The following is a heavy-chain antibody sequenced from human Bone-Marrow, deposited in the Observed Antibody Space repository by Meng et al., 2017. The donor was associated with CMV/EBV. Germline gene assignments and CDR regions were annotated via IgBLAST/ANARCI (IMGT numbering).Heavy chain of an antibody. CDR2: IYDTVST. Sequence: GESLKISCAASGFSRRGNYGSWVRPAPGKGLEWVSGIYDTVSTFYAGFLKCRFIISGDNSNNTIDLQMRHLNAEDTAVYFCSSVSYCGDVNCLKIFNNWVRGTRVTVSS. J-gene: IGHJ4*02. V-gene: IGHV3-66*01. CDR1: GFSRRGNY. D-gene: IGHD2-21*01. CDR3: SSVSYCGDVNCLKIFNN.